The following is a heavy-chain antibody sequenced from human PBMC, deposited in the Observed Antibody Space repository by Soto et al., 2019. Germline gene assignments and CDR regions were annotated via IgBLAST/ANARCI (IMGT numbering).Heavy chain of an antibody. V-gene: IGHV4-39*01. D-gene: IGHD2-15*01. Sequence: NPSETLSLTCTVASGSISSSLYYWGWIRQSPGKGLEWIGSIYYNGSAYYNPSLKSRVTISVDTSKNQFSLKVHSVTAADTAVYYCARHRIVVVAVATPNWFDSWGQGTLVTVSS. CDR2: IYYNGSA. CDR3: ARHRIVVVAVATPNWFDS. CDR1: SGSISSSLYY. J-gene: IGHJ5*01.